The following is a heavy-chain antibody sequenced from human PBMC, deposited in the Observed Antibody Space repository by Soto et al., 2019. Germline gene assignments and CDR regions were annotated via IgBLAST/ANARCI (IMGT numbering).Heavy chain of an antibody. Sequence: VASVKVSCKASGYTFTSFDINWVRQATGQGLEWMGWMSPNSGNTDYAQKFQGRVTMTRDTSISTAYMELSSLRSDDTAVYYCARGVDAGLDYWGQGALVTVS. CDR2: MSPNSGNT. V-gene: IGHV1-8*01. CDR3: ARGVDAGLDY. J-gene: IGHJ4*02. D-gene: IGHD3-9*01. CDR1: GYTFTSFD.